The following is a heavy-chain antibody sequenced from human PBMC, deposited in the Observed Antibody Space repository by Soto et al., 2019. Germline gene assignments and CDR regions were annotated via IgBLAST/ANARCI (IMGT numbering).Heavy chain of an antibody. J-gene: IGHJ6*02. V-gene: IGHV3-21*01. Sequence: GGSLRLSCAASGFTFSSYSMNWVRQAPGKGLEWVSSISSSSSHIYYADSVKGRFTISRDNAKNSLYLQMNSLRAEDTAVYYCARVRGRYCSGGSCYATSPSIADVWGQGTTVTVSS. D-gene: IGHD2-15*01. CDR3: ARVRGRYCSGGSCYATSPSIADV. CDR2: ISSSSSHI. CDR1: GFTFSSYS.